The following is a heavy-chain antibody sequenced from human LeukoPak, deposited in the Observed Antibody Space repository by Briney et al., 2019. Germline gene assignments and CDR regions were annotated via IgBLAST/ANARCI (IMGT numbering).Heavy chain of an antibody. CDR1: GYTSTSYD. CDR2: MNPNSGNT. J-gene: IGHJ4*02. V-gene: IGHV1-8*03. CDR3: ARARRDGYNLFGY. D-gene: IGHD5-24*01. Sequence: GASVKVSCKASGYTSTSYDINWVRQAPGQGLEWMGWMNPNSGNTGYAQKFQGRVTITRNTSISTAYMELSSLRSEDTAVYYCARARRDGYNLFGYWGQGTLVTVSS.